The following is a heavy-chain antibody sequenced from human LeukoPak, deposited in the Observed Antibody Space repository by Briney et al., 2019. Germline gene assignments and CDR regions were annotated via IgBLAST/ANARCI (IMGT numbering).Heavy chain of an antibody. D-gene: IGHD3-3*01. J-gene: IGHJ5*02. CDR1: GFTFSSYA. Sequence: PGRSLRLSCAASGFTFSSYAMHWVRQAPGKGLEWVAVISYDGSNKYYADSVKGRFTISRDNSKNTLYLQMNSLRAEDTAVYYCARGESGFNWFDPWGQGTLVTVSS. CDR3: ARGESGFNWFDP. CDR2: ISYDGSNK. V-gene: IGHV3-30-3*01.